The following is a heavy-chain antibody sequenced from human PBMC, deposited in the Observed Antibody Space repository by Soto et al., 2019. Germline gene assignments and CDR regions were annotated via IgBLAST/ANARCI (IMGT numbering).Heavy chain of an antibody. Sequence: PSETLSLTCTVSGGSISRYYLSWIRQPAGKGLEWIGRIYTSGSTNYNPSLKSRVTMSVDTSKNQFSLKLSSVTAADTAVYYCARGGYGSGSYVFSADYYYGMDVRGQGTTVTVSS. J-gene: IGHJ6*02. V-gene: IGHV4-4*07. D-gene: IGHD3-10*01. CDR1: GGSISRYY. CDR2: IYTSGST. CDR3: ARGGYGSGSYVFSADYYYGMDV.